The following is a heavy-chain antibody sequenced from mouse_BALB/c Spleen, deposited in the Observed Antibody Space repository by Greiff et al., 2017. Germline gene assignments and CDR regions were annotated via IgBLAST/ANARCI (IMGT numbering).Heavy chain of an antibody. CDR2: IHPGSGGT. V-gene: IGHV1-15*01. J-gene: IGHJ1*01. CDR1: GYTFTDYE. CDR3: TLYYGSSSWYFDV. D-gene: IGHD1-1*01. Sequence: VQLQESGAELVRPGASVKLSCKALGYTFTDYEMHWVKQTPVHGLEWIGAIHPGSGGTAYNQKFKGKATLTADKSSSTAYMELSSLTSEDSAVYYCTLYYGSSSWYFDVWGAGTTVTVSS.